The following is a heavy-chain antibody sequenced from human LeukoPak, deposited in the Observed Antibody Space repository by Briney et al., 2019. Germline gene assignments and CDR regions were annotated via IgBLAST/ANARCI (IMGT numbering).Heavy chain of an antibody. V-gene: IGHV4-39*01. CDR2: IYYSGST. CDR3: ARQHPDYGEGMDV. J-gene: IGHJ6*02. Sequence: SETLSPTCTVSVGSISSSSYYWGWIRQPPGKGLEWIGSIYYSGSTYYSPSLKSRVTISVDTSKNQFSLKLSSVTAADTAVYYCARQHPDYGEGMDVWGQGTTVTVSS. CDR1: VGSISSSSYY. D-gene: IGHD4-17*01.